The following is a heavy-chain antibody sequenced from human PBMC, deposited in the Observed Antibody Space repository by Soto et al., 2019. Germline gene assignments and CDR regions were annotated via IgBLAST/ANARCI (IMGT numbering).Heavy chain of an antibody. CDR3: ARLPKGGGARTYGMDV. V-gene: IGHV1-69*01. Sequence: QVQLVQSGAEVKKPGSSVEVCCKASGGTFSSYAISWVRQAPGQGLEWMGGIIPIFGTANYAQKFQGRVTITADESTSTAYMELSSLRSEDTAVYYCARLPKGGGARTYGMDVWGQGTTVTVSS. CDR1: GGTFSSYA. J-gene: IGHJ6*02. CDR2: IIPIFGTA. D-gene: IGHD1-26*01.